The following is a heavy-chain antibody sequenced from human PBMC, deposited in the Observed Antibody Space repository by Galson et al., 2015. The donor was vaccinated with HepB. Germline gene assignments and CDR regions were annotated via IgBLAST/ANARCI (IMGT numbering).Heavy chain of an antibody. Sequence: SVKVSCKASGGTFSSYAISWVRQAPGQGLEWMGGIIPIFGTANYAQKFQGRVTITADESTSTAYMEPSSLRSEDTAVYYCARGGVEYSSSSGDYWGQGTLVTVSS. D-gene: IGHD6-6*01. V-gene: IGHV1-69*13. CDR3: ARGGVEYSSSSGDY. CDR2: IIPIFGTA. CDR1: GGTFSSYA. J-gene: IGHJ4*02.